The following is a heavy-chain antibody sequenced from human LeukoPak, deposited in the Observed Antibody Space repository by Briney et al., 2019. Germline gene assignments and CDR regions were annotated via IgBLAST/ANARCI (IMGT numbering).Heavy chain of an antibody. D-gene: IGHD2-2*01. CDR2: INPNSGGT. Sequence: ASVKVSCKASGATGYYMHWVRQAPGQGLEWLGWINPNSGGTNYAQKFQGRVTMTRDTSISTVYMALSRLRSDDTAVYYCARGGGLYCSSISCYNYFDPWGQGTLVTVSS. J-gene: IGHJ5*02. V-gene: IGHV1-2*02. CDR1: GATGYY. CDR3: ARGGGLYCSSISCYNYFDP.